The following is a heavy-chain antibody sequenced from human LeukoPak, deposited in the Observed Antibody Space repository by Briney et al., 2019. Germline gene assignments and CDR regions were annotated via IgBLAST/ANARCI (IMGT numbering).Heavy chain of an antibody. J-gene: IGHJ4*02. CDR1: GFTFSSYE. V-gene: IGHV3-48*03. CDR2: ISSSGSTI. D-gene: IGHD6-19*01. CDR3: ARAVAGDFDY. Sequence: PGGSLRLSCAASGFTFSSYEMNWVRQAPGKGLEWVSYISSSGSTIYYADSVKGRFTISRDNAKNSLYLQMNSLRAEDTAVYYCARAVAGDFDYWGQGTLVTVSS.